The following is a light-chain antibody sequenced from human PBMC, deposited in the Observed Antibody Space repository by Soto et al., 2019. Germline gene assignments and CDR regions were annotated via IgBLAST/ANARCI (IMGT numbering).Light chain of an antibody. CDR2: GAS. Sequence: IVLTQSPGTLSLSPGERATLSCRASQSVSSSYLAWYQQKPGQAPRLLIYGASNRATGIPDRFSGSGSGTDLTLTISRLEPEDFAVYYCQQYGSSPPLTFGGGTKVDIK. V-gene: IGKV3-20*01. J-gene: IGKJ4*01. CDR1: QSVSSSY. CDR3: QQYGSSPPLT.